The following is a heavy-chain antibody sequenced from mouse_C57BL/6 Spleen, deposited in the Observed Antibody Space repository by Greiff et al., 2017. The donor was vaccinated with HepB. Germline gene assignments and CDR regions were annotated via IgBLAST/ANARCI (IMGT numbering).Heavy chain of an antibody. V-gene: IGHV1-53*01. J-gene: IGHJ2*01. CDR3: AVITTVVDFDY. CDR1: GYTFTSYW. CDR2: INPSNGGT. Sequence: QVQLQQPGTELVKPGASVKLSCKASGYTFTSYWMHWVKQRTGQGLEWIGNINPSNGGTNYNEKFKSKATLTVDKSSSTAYMQVSSLTSEDSAVYYCAVITTVVDFDYRGKGATRTCSS. D-gene: IGHD1-1*01.